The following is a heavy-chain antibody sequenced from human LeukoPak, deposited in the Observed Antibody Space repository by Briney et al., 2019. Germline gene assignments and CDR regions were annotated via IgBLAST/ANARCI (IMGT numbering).Heavy chain of an antibody. D-gene: IGHD6-13*01. CDR3: ARSQAAAGPYYYYMDV. J-gene: IGHJ6*03. CDR1: GGTFSNSV. CDR2: IISIFTTA. V-gene: IGHV1-69*13. Sequence: SVKVSCKASGGTFSNSVINWVRQTPGQGLEWMGGIISIFTTANYAQKFQGRVTITADESTSTAYMELSSLRSEDTAVYYCARSQAAAGPYYYYMDVWGKGTTVTISS.